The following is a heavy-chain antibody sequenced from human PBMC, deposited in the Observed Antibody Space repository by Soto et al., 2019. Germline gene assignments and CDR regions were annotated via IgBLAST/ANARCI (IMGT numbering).Heavy chain of an antibody. V-gene: IGHV1-69*13. CDR2: IIPIFGTA. J-gene: IGHJ5*02. CDR1: GGTFSSYA. D-gene: IGHD3-10*01. Sequence: ASVKVSCKASGGTFSSYAISWVRQAPGQGLKWMGGIIPIFGTANYAQKFQGRVTITADESTSTAYMELSSLRSEDTAVYYCARDLESYGSGSYSTPNWFDPWGQGTLVTVSS. CDR3: ARDLESYGSGSYSTPNWFDP.